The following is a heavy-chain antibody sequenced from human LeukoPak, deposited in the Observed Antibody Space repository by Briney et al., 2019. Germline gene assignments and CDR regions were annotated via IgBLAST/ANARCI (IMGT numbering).Heavy chain of an antibody. CDR3: ARDERIDHSDWYLGL. D-gene: IGHD2-21*02. J-gene: IGHJ4*02. CDR2: ISYAGTYY. CDR1: GFILSRYA. Sequence: PGTSLRLSCAPSGFILSRYAVHWLRQAPGKGLEWVAIISYAGTYYYYADSVQGRFTISRDNSKSTLYLQMNSLRLDDTAIYYCARDERIDHSDWYLGLWRERTLVTVSS. V-gene: IGHV3-30*04.